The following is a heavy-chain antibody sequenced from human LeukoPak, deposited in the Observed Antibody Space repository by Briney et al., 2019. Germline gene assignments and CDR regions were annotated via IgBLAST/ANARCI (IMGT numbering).Heavy chain of an antibody. V-gene: IGHV4-34*01. J-gene: IGHJ4*02. CDR2: INHSGST. CDR3: ARDPRRYYDSRLDY. CDR1: GGSFSGYY. Sequence: SETLSLTCAVYGGSFSGYYWSWIRQPPGKGLEWIGEINHSGSTNYNPSLKSRVTISVDTSKNQFSLKLSSVTAADTAVYYCARDPRRYYDSRLDYWGQGTLVTVSS. D-gene: IGHD3-22*01.